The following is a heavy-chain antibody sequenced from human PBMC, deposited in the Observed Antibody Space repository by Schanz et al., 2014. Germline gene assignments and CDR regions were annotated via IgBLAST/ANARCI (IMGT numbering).Heavy chain of an antibody. CDR2: ISVYHGHT. J-gene: IGHJ6*02. D-gene: IGHD3-10*01. CDR3: VRDAGWAFGDYHGMDV. V-gene: IGHV1-18*01. Sequence: QVQLVQSGAEVKKPGASVRVSCKASGYSFTTYDVNWVRQAPGQGLEWMGWISVYHGHTNYAEKVHGRVTMTTDTATSTAYMELRSLISDDTAGYYCVRDAGWAFGDYHGMDVWGQGTSVTVSS. CDR1: GYSFTTYD.